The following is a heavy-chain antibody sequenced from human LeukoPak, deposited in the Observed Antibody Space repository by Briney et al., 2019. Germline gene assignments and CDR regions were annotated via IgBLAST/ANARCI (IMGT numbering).Heavy chain of an antibody. CDR2: INPNSGGT. J-gene: IGHJ4*02. D-gene: IGHD3-22*01. Sequence: GASVKVSCKASRNTFTGYHMHWVRQAPGQGLEWMGWINPNSGGTNYAQKFQGRVTMTRDTSISTAYMELSRLRSDDTAVYYCARDPGYYDSSGYYYPIGDYWGQGTLVTVSS. CDR1: RNTFTGYH. V-gene: IGHV1-2*02. CDR3: ARDPGYYDSSGYYYPIGDY.